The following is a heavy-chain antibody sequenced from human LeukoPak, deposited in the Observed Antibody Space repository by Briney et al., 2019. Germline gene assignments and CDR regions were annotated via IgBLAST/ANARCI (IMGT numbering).Heavy chain of an antibody. D-gene: IGHD6-13*01. Sequence: GAPVKVSCKASGYTFTNYGLSWVRQAPGQGLEWMGWINIYNDNTNYAQKLQGRVTMTTDTSTSTAYMELRNLTSDDTAMYYCARTSGYGSSWHSYWGQGTLVTVSS. CDR1: GYTFTNYG. CDR2: INIYNDNT. J-gene: IGHJ4*02. CDR3: ARTSGYGSSWHSY. V-gene: IGHV1-18*01.